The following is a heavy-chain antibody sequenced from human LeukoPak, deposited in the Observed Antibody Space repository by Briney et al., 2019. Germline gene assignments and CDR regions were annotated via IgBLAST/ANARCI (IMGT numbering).Heavy chain of an antibody. CDR1: GGSFSGYY. CDR3: ARHEDSSGWSGTVP. Sequence: SETLSLTCAVYGGSFSGYYWSWIRQPPGKGLEWIGEINHSGSTNYNPSLKSRVTISVDTSKNQFSLKLSTVTAADTAVYYCARHEDSSGWSGTVPWGQGTLVTVSS. CDR2: INHSGST. D-gene: IGHD6-19*01. V-gene: IGHV4-34*01. J-gene: IGHJ4*02.